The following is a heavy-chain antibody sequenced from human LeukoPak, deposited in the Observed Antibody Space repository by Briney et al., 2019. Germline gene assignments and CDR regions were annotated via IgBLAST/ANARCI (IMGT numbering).Heavy chain of an antibody. V-gene: IGHV3-23*01. CDR3: AKDLLDTAMIFDY. CDR2: ISGSGGST. J-gene: IGHJ4*02. D-gene: IGHD5-18*01. CDR1: EFTFSSYV. Sequence: QPGGSLRLACEASEFTFSSYVFSWVRQAPGKGLEWVSAISGSGGSTYYADSVKGRFTISRDNSKNTLYLQMNSLRAEDTAVYYCAKDLLDTAMIFDYWGQGTLVTVSS.